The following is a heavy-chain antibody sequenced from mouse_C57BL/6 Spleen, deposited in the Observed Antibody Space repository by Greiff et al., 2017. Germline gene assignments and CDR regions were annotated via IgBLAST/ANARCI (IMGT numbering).Heavy chain of an antibody. J-gene: IGHJ4*01. Sequence: DVKLVESGGGLVQPKGSLKLSCAASGFSFNTYAMNWVRQAPGKGLEWVARIRSKSNNYATYYADSVKDRFTISRDDSESMLYLQMNNLKTEDTAMYYCVRHDHLFAMDYWGQGTSVTVSS. CDR1: GFSFNTYA. V-gene: IGHV10-1*01. D-gene: IGHD2-3*01. CDR2: IRSKSNNYAT. CDR3: VRHDHLFAMDY.